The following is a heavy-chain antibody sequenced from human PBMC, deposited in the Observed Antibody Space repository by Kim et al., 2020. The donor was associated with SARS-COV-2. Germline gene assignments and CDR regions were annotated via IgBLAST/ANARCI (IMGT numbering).Heavy chain of an antibody. Sequence: ATAYAVSVKGRFTISRDEYKNTAFLQMNSLKSEDTAVYYCARLGFGQLLDYWGQGTLVTVSS. J-gene: IGHJ4*02. V-gene: IGHV3-73*01. CDR3: ARLGFGQLLDY. D-gene: IGHD3-10*01. CDR2: AT.